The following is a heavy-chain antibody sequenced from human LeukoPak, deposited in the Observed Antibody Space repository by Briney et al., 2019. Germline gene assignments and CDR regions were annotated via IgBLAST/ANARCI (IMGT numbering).Heavy chain of an antibody. J-gene: IGHJ4*02. CDR3: ARGSDTAAGLY. V-gene: IGHV4-34*01. D-gene: IGHD6-13*01. Sequence: SETLSLTCAVYGGSFSGYYWSWIRQPPGKGLEWIGEINHSGSTNYNPSLKSCVSISVDSSKNQFSLKVSSVTAADTAVYYCARGSDTAAGLYWGQGTLVTVSS. CDR2: INHSGST. CDR1: GGSFSGYY.